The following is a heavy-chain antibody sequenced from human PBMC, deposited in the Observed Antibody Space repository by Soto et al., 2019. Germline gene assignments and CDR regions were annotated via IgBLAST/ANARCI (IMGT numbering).Heavy chain of an antibody. V-gene: IGHV3-66*01. CDR1: GFTVSGND. Sequence: GGSLRLSCAASGFTVSGNDMSWVRQAPGKGLEWVSVIYSGGSTHYADSVKGRLTISRDNSENTLYLQMNSLRAEDTAVYYCARVAAAHDVFDIWGQGTMVTVSS. D-gene: IGHD6-13*01. J-gene: IGHJ3*02. CDR2: IYSGGST. CDR3: ARVAAAHDVFDI.